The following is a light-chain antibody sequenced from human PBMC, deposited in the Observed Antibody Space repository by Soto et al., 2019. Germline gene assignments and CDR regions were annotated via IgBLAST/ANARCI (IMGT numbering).Light chain of an antibody. CDR1: QSVSSY. J-gene: IGKJ3*01. CDR2: DAS. Sequence: EIVLTQSPATLSLSPGERATLSCRASQSVSSYLAWYQQKPGQAPRLLIYDASNRANGIPARFSGSGSGTDFTLTISSLEPEDFAVYYCQQRSNWPGTFGPGTKVDIK. V-gene: IGKV3-11*01. CDR3: QQRSNWPGT.